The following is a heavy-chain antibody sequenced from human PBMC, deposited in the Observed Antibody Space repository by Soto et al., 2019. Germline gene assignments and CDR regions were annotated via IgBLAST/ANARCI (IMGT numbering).Heavy chain of an antibody. CDR3: SRNRNDPTPHH. Sequence: SETLSLTWTVSGGSISSGDYYWSWIRQPPVKGLEWIGYIYYSGSTYYNPSLKSRVTISVDTSKNQFSLKLSSVTASNTDVYYCSRNRNDPTPHHWVHGTLGTGS. J-gene: IGHJ4*01. CDR1: GGSISSGDYY. V-gene: IGHV4-30-4*01. CDR2: IYYSGST. D-gene: IGHD1-1*01.